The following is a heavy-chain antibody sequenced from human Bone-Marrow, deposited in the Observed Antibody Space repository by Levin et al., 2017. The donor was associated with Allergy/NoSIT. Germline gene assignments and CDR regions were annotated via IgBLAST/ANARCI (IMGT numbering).Heavy chain of an antibody. CDR2: INRDGGDG. CDR1: GFTFSGYW. V-gene: IGHV3-7*02. Sequence: GESLKISCASSGFTFSGYWLAWVRQAPGKGLEWVANINRDGGDGYYVDSVKGRFTISRDNARNSLDLQMNSLRVEDTAVYYCARNGAWSFEFWGQGTLVTVSS. CDR3: ARNGAWSFEF. D-gene: IGHD2-8*01. J-gene: IGHJ4*02.